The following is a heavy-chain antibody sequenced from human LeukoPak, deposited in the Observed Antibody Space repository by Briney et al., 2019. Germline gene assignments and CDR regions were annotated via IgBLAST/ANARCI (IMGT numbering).Heavy chain of an antibody. CDR1: GGSISSGRSY. D-gene: IGHD6-13*01. CDR2: IYYNGNT. CDR3: ARAAASSKWSGGVIYGMDV. Sequence: SETLSLTCTVSGGSISSGRSYWGWIRQPPGKDLEWLGSIYYNGNTYYNPSLKSRVTISVDTSKNQFSLKLTSVTAADTAVYFCARAAASSKWSGGVIYGMDVWGQGTTVTVSS. J-gene: IGHJ6*02. V-gene: IGHV4-39*07.